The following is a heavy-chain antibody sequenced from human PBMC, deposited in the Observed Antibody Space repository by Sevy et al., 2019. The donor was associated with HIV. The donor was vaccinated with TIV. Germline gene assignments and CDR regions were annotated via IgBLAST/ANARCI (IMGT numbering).Heavy chain of an antibody. Sequence: GGSLRLSCAASGFTFSSYNMNWVRQAPGKELEWVSFVFSSSSYIYYADSVKGRFTISRDNAKNSLYLQMNSLRAEDTAVYYCARDKTILEGRYGMDVWGQGTTVTVSS. CDR1: GFTFSSYN. J-gene: IGHJ6*02. CDR2: VFSSSSYI. D-gene: IGHD3-3*01. CDR3: ARDKTILEGRYGMDV. V-gene: IGHV3-21*01.